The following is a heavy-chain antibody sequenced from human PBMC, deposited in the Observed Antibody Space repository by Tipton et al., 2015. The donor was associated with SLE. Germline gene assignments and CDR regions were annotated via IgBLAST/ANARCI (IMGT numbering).Heavy chain of an antibody. CDR2: IYYSGTT. V-gene: IGHV4-31*11. J-gene: IGHJ6*03. CDR3: AREKQQMVPGPYYYMDV. CDR1: GYSISSGNYY. D-gene: IGHD6-13*01. Sequence: TLSLTCAVSGYSISSGNYYWSWIRQHPGKGLEWIGYIYYSGTTYYNPSLKSRVTISVDTPKTQFSLKLSSVTAADTAVYYCAREKQQMVPGPYYYMDVWGKGTTVTVSS.